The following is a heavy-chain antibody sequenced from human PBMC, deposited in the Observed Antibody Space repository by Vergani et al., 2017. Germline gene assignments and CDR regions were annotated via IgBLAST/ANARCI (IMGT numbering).Heavy chain of an antibody. V-gene: IGHV1-2*02. CDR2: ISPNSGGT. Sequence: QVQLVQSGAEVKKPGASVKVSCKASGFTFANYWMHWVRQAPGQGLEYMGWISPNSGGTNYAQKFQGRVTMTRDTSISTDYMELSNLRSDDTAVYYCARGQGVYYDTTGYFNWFDPWGQGTLVTVSS. CDR1: GFTFANYW. J-gene: IGHJ5*02. D-gene: IGHD3-22*01. CDR3: ARGQGVYYDTTGYFNWFDP.